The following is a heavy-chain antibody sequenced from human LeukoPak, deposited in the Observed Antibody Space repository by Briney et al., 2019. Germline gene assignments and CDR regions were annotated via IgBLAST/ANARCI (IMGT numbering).Heavy chain of an antibody. D-gene: IGHD3-22*01. J-gene: IGHJ4*02. CDR1: GGSISRNEYY. CDR3: VRRVRLFHFDY. CDR2: ISYGGST. Sequence: SETLSLTCTVSGGSISRNEYYWGWIRQPPGKGLEWIGSISYGGSTFCNPSLKSRVTISVDASKSQFSLKLSSVTAADTAVFYCVRRVRLFHFDYWGQGTLVTVSS. V-gene: IGHV4-39*01.